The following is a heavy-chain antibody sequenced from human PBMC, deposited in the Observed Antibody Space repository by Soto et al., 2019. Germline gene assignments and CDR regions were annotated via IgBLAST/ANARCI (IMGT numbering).Heavy chain of an antibody. D-gene: IGHD3-3*01. J-gene: IGHJ6*02. V-gene: IGHV2-5*02. CDR1: GFSLSTSGVG. CDR2: IYWDDDK. CDR3: AHAPAYYDFWSGYNTGHYYGMDV. Sequence: GSGPTLVNPTQTLALTCTFSGFSLSTSGVGVGWIRKPPGKALEWLALIYWDDDKRYSPSLKSRLTITKDTSKNQVVLTMTNMHPVDTATYYCAHAPAYYDFWSGYNTGHYYGMDVWGQGTTVTLSS.